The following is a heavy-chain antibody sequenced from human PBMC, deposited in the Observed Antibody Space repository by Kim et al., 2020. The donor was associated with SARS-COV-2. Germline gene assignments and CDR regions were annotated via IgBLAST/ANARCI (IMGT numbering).Heavy chain of an antibody. D-gene: IGHD6-13*01. Sequence: SETLSLTCTVSGGSISSHYCSWIRQPPGKGLEWLGSVYYTGSTNYNPSLRSRVTISVDMSKNQVSLKVSSVTAADTAMYYCARHPIEATGGTFYFEYWGQGTLVTVSS. V-gene: IGHV4-59*08. CDR1: GGSISSHY. J-gene: IGHJ4*02. CDR2: VYYTGST. CDR3: ARHPIEATGGTFYFEY.